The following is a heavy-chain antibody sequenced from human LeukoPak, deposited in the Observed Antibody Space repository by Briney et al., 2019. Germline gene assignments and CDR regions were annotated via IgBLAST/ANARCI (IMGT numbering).Heavy chain of an antibody. J-gene: IGHJ5*02. CDR3: ARAGSSFGWGWFDP. Sequence: SETLSLTCTISGGSISSYYWSWIRQPPGKGLEWIGYIYYSGSTNYNPSLKSRVTISVDTSKNQFSLKLSSVTAADTTVYYCARAGSSFGWGWFDPWGQGTLVTVSS. CDR1: GGSISSYY. CDR2: IYYSGST. D-gene: IGHD6-6*01. V-gene: IGHV4-59*01.